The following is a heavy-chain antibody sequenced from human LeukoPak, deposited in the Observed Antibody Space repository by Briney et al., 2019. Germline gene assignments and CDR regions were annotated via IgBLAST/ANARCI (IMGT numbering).Heavy chain of an antibody. CDR1: GYTFTSYY. V-gene: IGHV1-2*02. Sequence: ASVKVSCKASGYTFTSYYMHWVRQAPGQGLAWMGWINPNSGGTNYAQKFQGRVTMTRDTSISTAYMELSRLRSDDTAVYYCAREGPRRGGLKQVMGYWGQGTLVTVSS. CDR2: INPNSGGT. CDR3: AREGPRRGGLKQVMGY. D-gene: IGHD3-10*01. J-gene: IGHJ4*02.